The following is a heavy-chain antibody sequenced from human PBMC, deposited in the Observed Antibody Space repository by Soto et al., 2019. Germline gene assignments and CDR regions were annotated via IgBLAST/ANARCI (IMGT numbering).Heavy chain of an antibody. CDR2: ISGNSGTT. CDR1: GFNFSNYA. J-gene: IGHJ4*02. D-gene: IGHD3-3*01. CDR3: AKGRAITVFGVITPFDS. Sequence: EVQLLESGGDFKQPGGSLRLSCEGSGFNFSNYALNWVRQAPGKRLEWVSVISGNSGTTYYAASVKGRFTISRDNSKKTLYLQMHSLRADDTAVYYCAKGRAITVFGVITPFDSWGQGTLVTVSS. V-gene: IGHV3-23*01.